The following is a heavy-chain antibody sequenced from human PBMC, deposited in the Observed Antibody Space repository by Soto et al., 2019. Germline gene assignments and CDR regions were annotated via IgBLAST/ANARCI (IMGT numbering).Heavy chain of an antibody. CDR2: IYPGDSDT. Sequence: XESLKVYCQCSGYSFTSYWIGLVLQMPGKGLEWMGIIYPGDSDTRYSPSFQGQVTISADKSISTAYLQWSSLKASDTAMYYCARPLGRGWFDPWGQGTLVTVSS. J-gene: IGHJ5*02. CDR1: GYSFTSYW. V-gene: IGHV5-51*01. CDR3: ARPLGRGWFDP. D-gene: IGHD3-3*02.